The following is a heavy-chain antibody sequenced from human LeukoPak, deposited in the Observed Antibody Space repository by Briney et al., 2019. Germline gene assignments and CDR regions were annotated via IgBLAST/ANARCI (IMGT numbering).Heavy chain of an antibody. J-gene: IGHJ3*02. Sequence: GGSLRLSCAASGFTFSSYSMNWVRQAPGKGLEWVSSISSSSSYIYYADSVKGRFTISRDNAKNSLYLQMNSLRAEDTAVYYCARSSYYDFWSGPEGPGGAFDIWGQGTMVTVCS. CDR2: ISSSSSYI. D-gene: IGHD3-3*01. CDR1: GFTFSSYS. V-gene: IGHV3-21*01. CDR3: ARSSYYDFWSGPEGPGGAFDI.